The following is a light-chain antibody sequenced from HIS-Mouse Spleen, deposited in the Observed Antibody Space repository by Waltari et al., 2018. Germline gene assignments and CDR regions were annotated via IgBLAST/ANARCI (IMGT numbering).Light chain of an antibody. Sequence: DIQMTQYPSSLSASVGDRVTITCQASQDISNYLNWYQQKPGKAPKLLIYDASNLETGVPSRFSGSGSGTDFTFTISSLQPEDIATYYCQQGFTFGPGTKVDIK. J-gene: IGKJ3*01. V-gene: IGKV1-33*01. CDR2: DAS. CDR3: QQGFT. CDR1: QDISNY.